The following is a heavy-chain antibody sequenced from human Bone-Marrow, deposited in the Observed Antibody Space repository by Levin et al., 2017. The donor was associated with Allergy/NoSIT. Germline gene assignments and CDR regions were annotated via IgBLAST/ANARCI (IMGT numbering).Heavy chain of an antibody. CDR2: INHSGST. V-gene: IGHV4-34*01. CDR3: ARSSSLYVEYFQH. J-gene: IGHJ1*01. CDR1: GGSFSGYY. Sequence: SETLSLTCAVYGGSFSGYYWTWIHQPPGKGLEWIGEINHSGSTNYNPSLKSRVAISVDTSKNQLSLKLSSVTAADTAVYYCARSSSLYVEYFQHWAQGTPVTVSS. D-gene: IGHD6-13*01.